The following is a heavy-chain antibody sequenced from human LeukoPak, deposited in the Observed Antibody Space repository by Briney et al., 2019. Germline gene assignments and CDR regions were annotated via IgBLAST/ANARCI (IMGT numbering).Heavy chain of an antibody. CDR2: IKQDGSEK. V-gene: IGHV3-7*01. D-gene: IGHD6-19*01. CDR1: GFTFSSYW. CDR3: ARDMGVAGTYGVVYYFDY. Sequence: GGSLRLSCAASGFTFSSYWMSWVRQAPGKGLEWVANIKQDGSEKYYVDSVKGRFTISRDNAKNSLYLQMNSLRAEDTAVYYCARDMGVAGTYGVVYYFDYWGQGTLVTVSS. J-gene: IGHJ4*02.